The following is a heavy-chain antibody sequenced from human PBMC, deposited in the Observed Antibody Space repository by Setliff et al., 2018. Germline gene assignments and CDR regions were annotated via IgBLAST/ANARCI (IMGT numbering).Heavy chain of an antibody. CDR3: AKSPHDFWSGRVFFDY. J-gene: IGHJ4*01. V-gene: IGHV3-23*01. D-gene: IGHD3-3*01. CDR2: IIGSGINT. Sequence: GGSLRLSCAASGFSFSSYAMSWVRQAPGKGLEWVSSIIGSGINTYYAGSVRGRFTISRDNSKNTVYLQMNRLRVEDTAVYYCAKSPHDFWSGRVFFDYWGQGILVTVSS. CDR1: GFSFSSYA.